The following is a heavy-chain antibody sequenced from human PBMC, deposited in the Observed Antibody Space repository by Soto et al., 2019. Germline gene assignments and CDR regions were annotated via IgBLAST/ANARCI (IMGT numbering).Heavy chain of an antibody. D-gene: IGHD2-8*02. CDR1: GYTFTSHG. V-gene: IGHV1-18*01. J-gene: IGHJ4*02. CDR3: ARVACTGGRCYYDY. CDR2: ISAYKGRT. Sequence: ASGYTFTSHGITWVRQAPGQGLEWMGWISAYKGRTDYAQRFQGRVTITTDTSTSTAYMELRSLRSEDTAMYYCARVACTGGRCYYDYWGQGTLVTVSS.